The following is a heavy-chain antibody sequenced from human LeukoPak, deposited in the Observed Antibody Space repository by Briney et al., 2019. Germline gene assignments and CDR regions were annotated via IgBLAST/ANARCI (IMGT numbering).Heavy chain of an antibody. Sequence: PGGSLRLSCAASGFTFDDYAMHWVRQAPGKGLEWVSGISWNSGSIGYADSVKGRFTISRDNAKNSLYLQMNSLRAEDTALYYCAKDLRRYCSSTSCYPFDYWGQGTLVTVSS. J-gene: IGHJ4*02. CDR2: ISWNSGSI. V-gene: IGHV3-9*01. D-gene: IGHD2-2*01. CDR1: GFTFDDYA. CDR3: AKDLRRYCSSTSCYPFDY.